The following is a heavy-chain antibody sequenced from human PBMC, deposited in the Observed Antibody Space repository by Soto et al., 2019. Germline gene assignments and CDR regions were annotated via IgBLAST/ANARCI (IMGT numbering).Heavy chain of an antibody. J-gene: IGHJ6*02. D-gene: IGHD2-15*01. V-gene: IGHV1-69*13. CDR3: ARGYCSGGSCYRHYGMDV. Sequence: SVKVSCKASGGTFSSYAISWVRQAPGQGLEWMGGIIPIFGTANYAQKFPGRATVTADESTSTAYMELSSLRSEDTAVYYCARGYCSGGSCYRHYGMDVWGQGTTVTVSS. CDR1: GGTFSSYA. CDR2: IIPIFGTA.